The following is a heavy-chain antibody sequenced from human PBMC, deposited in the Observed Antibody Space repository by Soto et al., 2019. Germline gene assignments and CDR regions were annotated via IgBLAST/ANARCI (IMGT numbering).Heavy chain of an antibody. CDR1: GFTFSSYG. D-gene: IGHD6-13*01. CDR2: IKSKTDGGTT. V-gene: IGHV3-15*07. CDR3: TTEGIADYYYYGMDV. J-gene: IGHJ6*02. Sequence: GGSLRLSCAASGFTFSSYGMHWVRQAPGKGLEWVGRIKSKTDGGTTDYAAPVKGRFTISRDDSKNTLYLQMNSLKTEDTAVYYCTTEGIADYYYYGMDVWGQAPTVTVSS.